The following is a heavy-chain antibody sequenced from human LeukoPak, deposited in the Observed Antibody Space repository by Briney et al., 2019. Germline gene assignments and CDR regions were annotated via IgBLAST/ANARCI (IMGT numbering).Heavy chain of an antibody. J-gene: IGHJ4*02. CDR1: GCTFSSYW. Sequence: GGSLRLSCAASGCTFSSYWMHWVRQAPGKGLVWVSRIKSDGSTTTYADSVKGRFTISRDNAKNTLYLQMNSLRAEDTAVYYCARVVDTHFDYWGQGTLVTVSS. CDR3: ARVVDTHFDY. CDR2: IKSDGSTT. D-gene: IGHD5-18*01. V-gene: IGHV3-74*01.